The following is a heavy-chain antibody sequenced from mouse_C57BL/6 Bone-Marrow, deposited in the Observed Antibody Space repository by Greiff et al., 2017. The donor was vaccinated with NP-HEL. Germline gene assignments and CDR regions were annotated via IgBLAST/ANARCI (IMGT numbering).Heavy chain of an antibody. CDR2: IYPGDGDT. J-gene: IGHJ4*01. V-gene: IGHV1-80*01. D-gene: IGHD1-1*01. CDR1: GYAFSSYW. Sequence: QVQLKESGAELVKPGASVKISCKASGYAFSSYWMNWVKQRPGKGLEWIGQIYPGDGDTNYNGKFMGKATLTADKSSSTAYMQLSSLTSEDSAVYFYARDGSRMVDYWGQGTSVTVSS. CDR3: ARDGSRMVDY.